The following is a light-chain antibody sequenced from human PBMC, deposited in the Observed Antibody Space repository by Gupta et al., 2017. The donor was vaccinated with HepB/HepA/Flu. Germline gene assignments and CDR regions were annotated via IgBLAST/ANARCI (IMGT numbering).Light chain of an antibody. CDR2: GTF. CDR1: QHVSSSY. J-gene: IGKJ1*01. Sequence: ESVCTQSPGSLSWSPGERATLSCRASQHVSSSYLAWFQQKPGLPPRLLIYGTFTRATGIPDRFSGSGFGTDFTLTISRLEPEDFAVYYCQQYSRSLWAFGQGTKVEVK. CDR3: QQYSRSLWA. V-gene: IGKV3-20*01.